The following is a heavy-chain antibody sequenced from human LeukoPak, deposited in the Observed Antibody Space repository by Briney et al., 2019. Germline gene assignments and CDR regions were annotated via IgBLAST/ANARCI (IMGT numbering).Heavy chain of an antibody. J-gene: IGHJ4*02. CDR1: GGSISSYY. V-gene: IGHV4-59*08. CDR3: ARLGPLGYCSGGSCYPDY. D-gene: IGHD2-15*01. Sequence: SETLSLTCSVSGGSISSYYWNWIRQPPGKGLEWIGYIYYSGSTNYNPSLKSRVTISVDTSKNQFSLKLSSVTAADTAVYYCARLGPLGYCSGGSCYPDYWGQGALVTVSS. CDR2: IYYSGST.